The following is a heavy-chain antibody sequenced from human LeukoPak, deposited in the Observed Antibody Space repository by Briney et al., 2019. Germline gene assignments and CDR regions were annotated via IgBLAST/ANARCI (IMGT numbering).Heavy chain of an antibody. V-gene: IGHV3-30*18. CDR3: AKDRYSYAFEYSGS. CDR1: GFTFSSYG. J-gene: IGHJ5*02. Sequence: GGSLRLSCAASGFTFSSYGMHWVRQAPGKGLDWMAVISNDGSKKYYADSVKGRFTISRDNSKNTLSLQVSSLRTEDTAVYYCAKDRYSYAFEYSGSWGQGTLVTVSS. CDR2: ISNDGSKK. D-gene: IGHD5-18*01.